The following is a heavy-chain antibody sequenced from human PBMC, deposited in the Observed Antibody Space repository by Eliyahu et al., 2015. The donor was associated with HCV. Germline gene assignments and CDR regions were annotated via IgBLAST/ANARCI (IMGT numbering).Heavy chain of an antibody. CDR3: TTLDV. CDR1: GLTLSNAW. V-gene: IGHV3-15*01. Sequence: EVQLVESGGGLVKPGGSLRLSCAASGLTLSNAWMSWVRQTPGKGLEWLXRTKRKTXGETTXYAAPVKGRFAISRDDSKNTLHLQLNSLQTDDTAVYYCTTLDVWGQGTMVTVSS. J-gene: IGHJ3*01. CDR2: TKRKTXGETT.